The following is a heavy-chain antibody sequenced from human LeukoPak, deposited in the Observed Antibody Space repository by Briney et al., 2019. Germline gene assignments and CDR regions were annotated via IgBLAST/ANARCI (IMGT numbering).Heavy chain of an antibody. D-gene: IGHD3-22*01. Sequence: PSETLSLTCAVSGGSISSGGYSWSWIRQPPGKGLEWIGYIYHSGSTYYNPSLKSRVTISVDRSKNQFSLKLSSVTAADTAVYYCASGRVVVTYAFDIWGQGTMVTVSS. J-gene: IGHJ3*02. V-gene: IGHV4-30-2*01. CDR1: GGSISSGGYS. CDR3: ASGRVVVTYAFDI. CDR2: IYHSGST.